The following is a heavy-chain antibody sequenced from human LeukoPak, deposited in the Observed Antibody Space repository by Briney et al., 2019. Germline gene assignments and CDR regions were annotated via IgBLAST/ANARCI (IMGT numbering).Heavy chain of an antibody. CDR1: GGSISSSSYY. V-gene: IGHV4-39*07. Sequence: PSETLSLTCTVSGGSISSSSYYWGWIRQPPGKGLEGIGSIYYSGSTYYNPSLKSRVTISVDTSKNQFSLKLSSVTAAATAVYYCARSVEGYCSGGSCYSYYYYMDVWGKGTTVTVSS. D-gene: IGHD2-15*01. CDR3: ARSVEGYCSGGSCYSYYYYMDV. J-gene: IGHJ6*03. CDR2: IYYSGST.